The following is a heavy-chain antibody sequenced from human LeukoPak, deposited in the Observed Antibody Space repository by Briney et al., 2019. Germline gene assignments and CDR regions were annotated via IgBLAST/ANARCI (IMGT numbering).Heavy chain of an antibody. J-gene: IGHJ4*02. Sequence: ETLSLTCAVYGVSFSGYYWSWIRQPPGKGLEWVSGINWNGGSTGYADSVKGRFTISRDNAKNSLYLQMNSLRDEDTAVYYCARLTTLQAGYWGQGTLVTVSS. V-gene: IGHV3-20*04. D-gene: IGHD4-11*01. CDR3: ARLTTLQAGY. CDR2: INWNGGST. CDR1: GVSFSGYY.